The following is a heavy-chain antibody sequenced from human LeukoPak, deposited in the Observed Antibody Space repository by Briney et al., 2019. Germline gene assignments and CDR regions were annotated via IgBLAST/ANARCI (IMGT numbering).Heavy chain of an antibody. V-gene: IGHV3-21*01. J-gene: IGHJ6*02. CDR1: GFIFSSYG. D-gene: IGHD1-26*01. CDR2: ISSSSTYI. Sequence: PGGSLRLSCAASGFIFSSYGMNWVRQAPGKGLEWVASISSSSTYIYYADSVKGRFTLSRDSARNSLYLQMNSLRAEDAAVYYCTRDRHSGSFYYFXXGMDAWGQGTTVTVSS. CDR3: TRDRHSGSFYYFXXGMDA.